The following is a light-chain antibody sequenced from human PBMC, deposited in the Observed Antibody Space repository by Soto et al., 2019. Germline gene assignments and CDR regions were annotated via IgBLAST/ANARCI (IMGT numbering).Light chain of an antibody. J-gene: IGKJ4*01. CDR3: QRYGTSPFT. V-gene: IGKV3-20*01. CDR1: ESLSSSF. Sequence: EIVLTQSPGTLSLSPGERATLSCRASESLSSSFLAWYQQKPGQAPRLLIYGASSRATGIPDRFSGSGSGTDFTLTISRLEPEDFAVYYCQRYGTSPFTIGGGTKVEIK. CDR2: GAS.